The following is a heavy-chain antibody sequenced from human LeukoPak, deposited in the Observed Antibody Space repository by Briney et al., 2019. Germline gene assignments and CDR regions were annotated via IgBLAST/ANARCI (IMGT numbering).Heavy chain of an antibody. CDR3: ARDRGFRWYFDY. Sequence: GGSLRLSCAASGFTFSSYAMSWVRQAPGKGLEWVSAISGSGGSTYYADSVKGRFTISRDNSKNTLYLQMNSLRAEDTAVYYCARDRGFRWYFDYWGQGTLVTVSS. CDR2: ISGSGGST. J-gene: IGHJ4*02. D-gene: IGHD5-18*01. CDR1: GFTFSSYA. V-gene: IGHV3-23*01.